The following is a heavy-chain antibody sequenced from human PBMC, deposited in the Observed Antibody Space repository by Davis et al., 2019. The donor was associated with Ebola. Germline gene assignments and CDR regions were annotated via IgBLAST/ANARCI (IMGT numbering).Heavy chain of an antibody. CDR3: ARDTPDCSGGSCYSWFDP. D-gene: IGHD2-15*01. CDR1: AYTFTSYA. V-gene: IGHV7-4-1*02. CDR2: INTNTGNP. J-gene: IGHJ5*02. Sequence: AASVQVSCKASAYTFTSYAMNRVRQAPGQGLESMGWINTNTGNPTYAQGFTGRFVFSLDTSVSTAYLQISSLKAEDTAVYYCARDTPDCSGGSCYSWFDPWGQGTLVTVYS.